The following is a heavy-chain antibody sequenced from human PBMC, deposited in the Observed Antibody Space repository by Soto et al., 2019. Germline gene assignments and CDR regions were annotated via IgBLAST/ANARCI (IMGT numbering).Heavy chain of an antibody. CDR3: AREGVAAPPDY. Sequence: GGSLRLSCAASGFTFSGYSMNWVRQAPGKGLEWVSSITRSSSHIYYADSVKGRFTISRDNAKNSLYLQMNSLRAEDTAVYYCAREGVAAPPDYWGQGTLVTVSS. CDR1: GFTFSGYS. CDR2: ITRSSSHI. J-gene: IGHJ4*02. D-gene: IGHD6-6*01. V-gene: IGHV3-21*01.